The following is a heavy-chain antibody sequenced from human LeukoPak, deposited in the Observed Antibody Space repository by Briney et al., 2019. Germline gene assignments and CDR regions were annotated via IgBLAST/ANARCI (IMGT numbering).Heavy chain of an antibody. J-gene: IGHJ5*02. Sequence: QPGXSLRLSCAASGFTFSSYGMHWVRQAPGKGLEWVAVIWYDGSNKYYADSVKGRFTISRDNSKNTLYLQMNSLRAEDTAVYYCAKDTQLEAAMENWFDPWGQGTLVTVSS. V-gene: IGHV3-33*06. CDR2: IWYDGSNK. CDR3: AKDTQLEAAMENWFDP. CDR1: GFTFSSYG. D-gene: IGHD5-18*01.